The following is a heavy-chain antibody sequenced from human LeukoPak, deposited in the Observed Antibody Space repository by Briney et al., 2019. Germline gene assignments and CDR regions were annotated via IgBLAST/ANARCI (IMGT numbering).Heavy chain of an antibody. CDR2: IYPGGST. J-gene: IGHJ4*02. CDR3: ANADFDY. Sequence: PSETLSLTCAVSGGSISSSNWWTWVRQPPGKGLEWIGEIYPGGSTNYNPSLKSRVTISVDKSKNQFSLKLTSVTAADTAMYFCANADFDYWGQGTLVTVSS. CDR1: GGSISSSNW. V-gene: IGHV4-4*02.